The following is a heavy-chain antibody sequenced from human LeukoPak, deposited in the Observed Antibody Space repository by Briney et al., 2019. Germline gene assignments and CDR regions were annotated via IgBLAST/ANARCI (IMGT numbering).Heavy chain of an antibody. V-gene: IGHV4-59*08. Sequence: SETLSLTCTVSGGSISSYYWSWIRQPPGKGLEWIGDIYYSGSTNSNPSLKSRVTISVDTSRNQLSLKLSSVTAADTALYYCARVAYSSGSYYFDYWGQGTLVTVSP. CDR1: GGSISSYY. J-gene: IGHJ4*02. D-gene: IGHD6-19*01. CDR3: ARVAYSSGSYYFDY. CDR2: IYYSGST.